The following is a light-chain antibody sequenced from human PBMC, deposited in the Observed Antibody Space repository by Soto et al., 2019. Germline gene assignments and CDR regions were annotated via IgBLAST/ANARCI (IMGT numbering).Light chain of an antibody. CDR3: SSYISSSTVV. CDR2: EVS. J-gene: IGLJ2*01. V-gene: IGLV2-14*01. CDR1: SSDVGGYNY. Sequence: QSVLTQPASVSGSPGQSITISCTGTSSDVGGYNYVSWYQQHPGKAPKLMISEVSNRPSGVSNRFSGSQSGNTASLTISGLQAEDAADYYCSSYISSSTVVFGGGTKVTVL.